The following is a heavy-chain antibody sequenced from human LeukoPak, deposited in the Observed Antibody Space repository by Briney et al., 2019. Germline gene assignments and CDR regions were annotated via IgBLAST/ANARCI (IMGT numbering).Heavy chain of an antibody. D-gene: IGHD2-2*01. Sequence: ASVKVSCKASGYTFTGYYMHWVRQAPGQGLEWMGWINPNSGGTNYAQKFQGRVTMTRDTSISTAYMELSRLRSDDTAVYYCAREYQYCSSTSCHDAFDTWGQGTMVTVSS. V-gene: IGHV1-2*02. CDR2: INPNSGGT. CDR3: AREYQYCSSTSCHDAFDT. CDR1: GYTFTGYY. J-gene: IGHJ3*02.